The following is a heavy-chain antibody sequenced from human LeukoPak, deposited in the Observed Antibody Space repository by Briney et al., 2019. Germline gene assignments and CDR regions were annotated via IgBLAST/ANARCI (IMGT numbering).Heavy chain of an antibody. CDR2: INHSGST. CDR1: GGSFSGYY. D-gene: IGHD1-26*01. J-gene: IGHJ5*02. V-gene: IGHV4-34*01. Sequence: SETLSLTCAVYGGSFSGYYWSWIRQPPGKGLEWIGEINHSGSTNYNPSLKSRVTISVDTSKNQFSLKLSSVTAADTAVYYCARELGATNWFDPWGQGTLVTVSS. CDR3: ARELGATNWFDP.